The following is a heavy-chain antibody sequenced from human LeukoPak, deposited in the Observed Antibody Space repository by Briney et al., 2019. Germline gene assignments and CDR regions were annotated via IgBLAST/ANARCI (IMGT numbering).Heavy chain of an antibody. J-gene: IGHJ3*02. CDR2: IKQDGSEQ. Sequence: AGGSLRLSCAASGFTFTTYWMGWVRQAPGKGLEWVANIKQDGSEQYYVDSVKGRFTISRDNAKNSLYLQMNSLRAEDTAVYYCARDYGYAFDIWGQGTMVTVSS. CDR1: GFTFTTYW. CDR3: ARDYGYAFDI. V-gene: IGHV3-7*01. D-gene: IGHD3-10*01.